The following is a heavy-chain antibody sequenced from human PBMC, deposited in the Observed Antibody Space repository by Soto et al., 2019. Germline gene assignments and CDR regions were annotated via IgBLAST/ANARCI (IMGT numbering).Heavy chain of an antibody. J-gene: IGHJ6*02. Sequence: SETLSLTCTVSGGSISSYYWSWIRQPPGKGLEWIGYIYYSGSTNYNPSLKSRVTISVDTSKNQFSLELSSVTAADTAVYYCAREKGDPYGMDVWGQGTTVTVSS. CDR3: AREKGDPYGMDV. D-gene: IGHD3-16*01. V-gene: IGHV4-59*01. CDR1: GGSISSYY. CDR2: IYYSGST.